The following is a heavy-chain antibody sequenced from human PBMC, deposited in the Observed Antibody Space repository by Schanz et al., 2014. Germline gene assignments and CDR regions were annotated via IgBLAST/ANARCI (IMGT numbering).Heavy chain of an antibody. J-gene: IGHJ3*02. V-gene: IGHV3-53*01. CDR3: ARRKHAFDI. CDR2: MYINSGST. CDR1: GFTVNTNY. Sequence: VQLVESGGGLIQPGGSLRLSCAVSGFTVNTNYMSWVRQAPGKGLEWISSMYINSGSTQYADSVKGRFIISRDSSKNTLFLQMNSLRAEDTAVYYCARRKHAFDIWGQGTMVTVSS.